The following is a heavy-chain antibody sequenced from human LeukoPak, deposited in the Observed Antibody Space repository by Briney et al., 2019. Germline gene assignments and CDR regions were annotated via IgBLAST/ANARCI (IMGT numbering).Heavy chain of an antibody. Sequence: GASVKVSCKASGYTFTIYAMNWVRQAPGQGLEWMGWINTNTGNPTYAQGFTGRFVFSLDTSVSTAYLQISSLKAEDTAVYYCARDPPDYDFWSGYYSLYYFDYWGQGTLVTVSS. CDR2: INTNTGNP. CDR3: ARDPPDYDFWSGYYSLYYFDY. J-gene: IGHJ4*02. V-gene: IGHV7-4-1*02. D-gene: IGHD3-3*01. CDR1: GYTFTIYA.